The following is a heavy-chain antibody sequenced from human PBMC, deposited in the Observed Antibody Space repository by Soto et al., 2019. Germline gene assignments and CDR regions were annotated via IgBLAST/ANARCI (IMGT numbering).Heavy chain of an antibody. CDR2: IKQDGSEK. Sequence: VGSLRLSCAASGFTFSSYWMSWVRQAPGKGLEWVANIKQDGSEKYYVDSVKGRFTISRDNAKNSLYLQMNSLRAEDTAVYYCARDGVYYYDSSGSDAFDIWGQGTMVTVSS. CDR3: ARDGVYYYDSSGSDAFDI. V-gene: IGHV3-7*03. D-gene: IGHD3-22*01. J-gene: IGHJ3*02. CDR1: GFTFSSYW.